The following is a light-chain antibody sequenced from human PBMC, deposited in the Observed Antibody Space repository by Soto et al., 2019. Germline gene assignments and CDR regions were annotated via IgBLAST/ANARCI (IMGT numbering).Light chain of an antibody. V-gene: IGKV3-20*01. CDR1: QSVSNNY. J-gene: IGKJ1*01. CDR2: GAS. Sequence: ESGLTQSPGTLSLSPGERATLSCRASQSVSNNYIAWYQQKPGQAPRLLIYGASSRATGVPDRFSGSGSGTDFTLTISRLEPEDFAVYYFQQYGSSPWTFGQGTKVEIK. CDR3: QQYGSSPWT.